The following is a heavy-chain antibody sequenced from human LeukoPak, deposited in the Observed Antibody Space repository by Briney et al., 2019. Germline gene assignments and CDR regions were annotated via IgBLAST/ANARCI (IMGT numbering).Heavy chain of an antibody. CDR3: AREYYYDSFYYFDY. D-gene: IGHD3-22*01. CDR2: IYTSGST. CDR1: GGXISSYY. Sequence: PSETLSLTCTVSGGXISSYYCSWIRQPAGKGLEWIGRIYTSGSTNYNPSLKSRVTMSVDTSKNQFSLKLSSVTAADTAVYYCAREYYYDSFYYFDYWGQGTLVTVSS. J-gene: IGHJ4*02. V-gene: IGHV4-4*07.